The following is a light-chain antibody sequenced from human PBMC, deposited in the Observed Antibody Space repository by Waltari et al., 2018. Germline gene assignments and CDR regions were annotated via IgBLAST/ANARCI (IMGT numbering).Light chain of an antibody. CDR3: QHYVSLPVT. Sequence: ILLTQSPGTLSLSTGERATLSCRASQSVGRSLAWYQQKPGQPPRLLIYGTSNRATGTPDRFSGGGSGTDFSLTISRLEPEDVAVYYCQHYVSLPVTFGQGTKVEIK. CDR1: QSVGRS. CDR2: GTS. J-gene: IGKJ1*01. V-gene: IGKV3-20*01.